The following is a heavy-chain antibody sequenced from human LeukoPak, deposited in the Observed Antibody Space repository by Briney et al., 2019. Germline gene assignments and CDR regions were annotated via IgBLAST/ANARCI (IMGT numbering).Heavy chain of an antibody. V-gene: IGHV4-59*01. CDR2: IYYSGST. CDR3: ARVGTSNWFDP. J-gene: IGHJ5*02. CDR1: GGSISSYY. Sequence: SETLSLTCTVSGGSISSYYWSWIRQPPGKGLEWIGYIYYSGSTNYNPSLKSRVTISVDTSKNQFSLKLSSVTAADTAVYYCARVGTSNWFDPWGQGTLVTVSS.